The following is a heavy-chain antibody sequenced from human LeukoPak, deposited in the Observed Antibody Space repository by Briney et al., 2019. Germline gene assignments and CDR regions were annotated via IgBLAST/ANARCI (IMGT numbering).Heavy chain of an antibody. CDR3: ARTVREKDILTGYYYMDV. V-gene: IGHV3-21*01. D-gene: IGHD3-9*01. J-gene: IGHJ6*03. CDR2: ISSGSGYI. CDR1: GFTFSTYS. Sequence: GGSLRLSCAASGFTFSTYSMNWVRQAPGMGLEWVSSISSGSGYIYYADSVKGRFTISRDNAKNSLYLQMNSLRAEDTAVYYCARTVREKDILTGYYYMDVWGKGTTVTISS.